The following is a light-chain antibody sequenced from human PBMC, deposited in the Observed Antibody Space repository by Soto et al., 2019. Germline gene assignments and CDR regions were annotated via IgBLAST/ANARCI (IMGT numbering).Light chain of an antibody. Sequence: EIVMTQSPATLSVCPGERATLSCRASQSVSSNLAWYQQKPGQAPRLVIYGASTRATGIPARFSGSGSGTEFTLTISSLQSEDFAVYYCQQYGTFPRTFGQGTKVDI. CDR3: QQYGTFPRT. CDR2: GAS. CDR1: QSVSSN. V-gene: IGKV3-15*01. J-gene: IGKJ1*01.